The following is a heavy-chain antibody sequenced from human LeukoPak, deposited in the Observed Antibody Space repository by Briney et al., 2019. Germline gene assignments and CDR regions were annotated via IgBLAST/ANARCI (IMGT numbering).Heavy chain of an antibody. J-gene: IGHJ5*02. V-gene: IGHV1-69*13. D-gene: IGHD3-9*01. CDR2: IIPIFGTA. CDR3: ARAVGYFGGHRLSWFDP. Sequence: GASVKVSCMASGGTFSSYAISWVRQAPGQGLEWMGGIIPIFGTANYAQKFQGRVTITADESTSTAYMELSSQRSEDTAVYYCARAVGYFGGHRLSWFDPWGQGTLVTVSS. CDR1: GGTFSSYA.